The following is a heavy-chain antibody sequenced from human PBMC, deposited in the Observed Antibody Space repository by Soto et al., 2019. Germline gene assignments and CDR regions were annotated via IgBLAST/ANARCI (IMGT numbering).Heavy chain of an antibody. D-gene: IGHD1-1*01. V-gene: IGHV4-34*01. CDR2: ISDSGST. CDR3: PRTDSGTPHPAH. J-gene: IGHJ4*02. CDR1: GGSFSGYY. Sequence: QVQLQQWGAGLLKPSETLSLTCAVYGGSFSGYYWSWIRQPPGEGLEWIGEISDSGSTNYNTSLKRGATTSLDTPRKKIPRKRSAVPAPDTAGYSGPRTDSGTPHPAHGAQGPRVTV.